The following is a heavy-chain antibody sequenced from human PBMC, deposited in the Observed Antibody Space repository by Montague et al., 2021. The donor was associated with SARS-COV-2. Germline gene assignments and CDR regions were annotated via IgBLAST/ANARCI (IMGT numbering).Heavy chain of an antibody. CDR1: GVSISSGSYY. J-gene: IGHJ4*02. CDR3: VREKYYFDDSGSK. D-gene: IGHD3-22*01. Sequence: SETLSLTCSVSGVSISSGSYYWSWVRQPPGKGLEWIGYVYHTGSTNYNPSLKSRVTLSIDTSKNQFSLNLTSVTAADTAVYYCVREKYYFDDSGSKWCQGSMVTV. CDR2: VYHTGST. V-gene: IGHV4-61*01.